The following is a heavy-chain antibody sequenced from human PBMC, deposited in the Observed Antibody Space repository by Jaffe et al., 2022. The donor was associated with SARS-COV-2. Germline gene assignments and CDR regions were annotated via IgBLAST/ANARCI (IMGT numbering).Heavy chain of an antibody. Sequence: EMKLVESGGGLVQPGRSLRLSCEASGFSFDDHAMLWVRQAPGKGLEWISTLSWNSLSATYADSVKGRFTTSRDNAKSSLYLHMNSLRVEDTALYYCAKDYGGRTLDVWGQGTLVTVSS. CDR2: LSWNSLSA. CDR1: GFSFDDHA. J-gene: IGHJ3*01. V-gene: IGHV3-9*01. CDR3: AKDYGGRTLDV. D-gene: IGHD3-10*01.